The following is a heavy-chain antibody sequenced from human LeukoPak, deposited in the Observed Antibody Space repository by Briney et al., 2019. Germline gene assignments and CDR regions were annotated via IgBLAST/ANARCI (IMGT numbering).Heavy chain of an antibody. D-gene: IGHD3-16*02. Sequence: PGGSLRLSCAASGFTFSYYGMHWVRQPPGKGLERVAVIWCDRGKKYYADSVKGRFTISRDNSKNTLYLQMSSLRAEDTAVYYCAKDFERYTTSRTPSDYWGQGTLVTVSS. V-gene: IGHV3-33*06. CDR2: IWCDRGKK. CDR1: GFTFSYYG. CDR3: AKDFERYTTSRTPSDY. J-gene: IGHJ4*02.